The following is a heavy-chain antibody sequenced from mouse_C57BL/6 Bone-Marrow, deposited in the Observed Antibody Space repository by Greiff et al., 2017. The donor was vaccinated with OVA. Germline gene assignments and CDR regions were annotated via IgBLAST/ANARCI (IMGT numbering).Heavy chain of an antibody. V-gene: IGHV1-69*01. D-gene: IGHD2-4*01. CDR2: IDPSDSYT. Sequence: QVQLQQPGAELVMPGASVKLSCKASGYTFTSYWMHWVKQRPGQGLEWIGEIDPSDSYTNYNQKFKGKSTLTVDKSSSTAYMQLSSLTSEDSAVYDCAREGGYDYDRAYWGQGTLVTVSA. J-gene: IGHJ3*01. CDR3: AREGGYDYDRAY. CDR1: GYTFTSYW.